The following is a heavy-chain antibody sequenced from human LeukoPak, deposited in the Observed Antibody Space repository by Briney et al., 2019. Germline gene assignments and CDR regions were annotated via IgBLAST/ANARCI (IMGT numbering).Heavy chain of an antibody. V-gene: IGHV3-21*01. CDR2: ISSSSSYI. CDR1: GFTFSSYS. J-gene: IGHJ4*02. CDR3: ARDPGYSYGYGFDY. Sequence: GGSLRLSCAASGFTFSSYSMNWVRQAPGKGLEWVSSISSSSSYIYYADSVKGRFTISRDNAKNSLYLQMNSLRAEDTAVCYCARDPGYSYGYGFDYWGQGTLVTVSS. D-gene: IGHD5-18*01.